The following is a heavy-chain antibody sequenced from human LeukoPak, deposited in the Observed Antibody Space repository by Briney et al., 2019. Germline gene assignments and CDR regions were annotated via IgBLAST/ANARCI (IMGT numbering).Heavy chain of an antibody. Sequence: PGGSLRLSCAASGFSFGVYWMHWVRQAPGKGLEWVSSISSSSSYIYYADSVKGRFTISRDNAKNSLYLQMNSLRAEDTAVYYCARGHNEFDYWGQGTLVTVSS. J-gene: IGHJ4*02. V-gene: IGHV3-21*01. CDR1: GFSFGVYW. CDR2: ISSSSSYI. D-gene: IGHD5-24*01. CDR3: ARGHNEFDY.